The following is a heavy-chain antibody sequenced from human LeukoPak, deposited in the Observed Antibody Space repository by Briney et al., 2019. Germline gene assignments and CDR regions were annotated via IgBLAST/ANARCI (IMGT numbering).Heavy chain of an antibody. CDR1: GYTFTSYD. D-gene: IGHD5-12*01. V-gene: IGHV1-8*01. Sequence: ASVKVSCKASGYTFTSYDINWVRQATGQGLEWMGWMNPNSGNTGYAQKFQGRVTMTRNTSISTAYMELSSLRSEDTAVYYCAGADGYDSPFDPWGQGTLVTVSS. CDR3: AGADGYDSPFDP. CDR2: MNPNSGNT. J-gene: IGHJ5*02.